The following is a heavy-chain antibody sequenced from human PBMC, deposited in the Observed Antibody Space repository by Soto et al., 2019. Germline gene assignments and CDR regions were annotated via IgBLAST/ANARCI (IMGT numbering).Heavy chain of an antibody. CDR3: AAVAGTWGPSDY. Sequence: SVKVSCKASGGTFSSYAISWVRQAPGQGLEWMGGIIPIFGTANYAQKFQGRVTITADESTSTAYMELSSLRSEDAAVYYCAAVAGTWGPSDYCGQGTLVTVSS. J-gene: IGHJ4*02. CDR1: GGTFSSYA. V-gene: IGHV1-69*13. D-gene: IGHD6-19*01. CDR2: IIPIFGTA.